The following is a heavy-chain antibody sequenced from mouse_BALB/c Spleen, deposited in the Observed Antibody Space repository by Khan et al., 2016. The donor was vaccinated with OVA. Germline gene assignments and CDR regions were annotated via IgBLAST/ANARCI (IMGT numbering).Heavy chain of an antibody. CDR1: GYTFTNYW. V-gene: IGHV1S81*02. J-gene: IGHJ2*01. CDR3: ARNAYVGNYFDY. CDR2: IYPGDGRT. Sequence: QVQLQQSGAELVKPGASVKLSCKASGYTFTNYWVHWVRQRPGQGLEWIGEIYPGDGRTIYNEKFKKKPSLTVDRSSNTAYMQLSSLTSEDSAVYYCARNAYVGNYFDYWAQGTTLTVSS. D-gene: IGHD2-10*01.